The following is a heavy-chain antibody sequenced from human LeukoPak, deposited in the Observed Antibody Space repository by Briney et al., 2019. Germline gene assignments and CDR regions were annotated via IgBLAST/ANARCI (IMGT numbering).Heavy chain of an antibody. D-gene: IGHD6-19*01. CDR1: GSTFNTQD. Sequence: PGGSLRLSCAASGSTFNTQDMRWVRQAPGKGLEWVSSINIGGDTFYADSVRGRFTISRDNSKNTLDLQMNSLRVEDTAVYYCGKGRVSAWGQGTLVTVSS. CDR2: INIGGDT. J-gene: IGHJ4*02. CDR3: GKGRVSA. V-gene: IGHV3-23*01.